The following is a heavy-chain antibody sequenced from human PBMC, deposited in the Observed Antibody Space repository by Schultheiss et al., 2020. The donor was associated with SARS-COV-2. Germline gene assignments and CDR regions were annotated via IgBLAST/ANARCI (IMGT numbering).Heavy chain of an antibody. V-gene: IGHV3-9*01. CDR1: GFTFSSYA. D-gene: IGHD4-11*01. CDR2: ISWNSGTI. J-gene: IGHJ4*02. CDR3: ASARDRTTLTTAFDY. Sequence: GGSLRLSCAASGFTFSSYAMHWVRQAPGKGLEWVSDISWNSGTIGYADSVKGRFTISRDNAKNSLYLQMNSLRAGDTAVYYCASARDRTTLTTAFDYWGQGTLVTVSS.